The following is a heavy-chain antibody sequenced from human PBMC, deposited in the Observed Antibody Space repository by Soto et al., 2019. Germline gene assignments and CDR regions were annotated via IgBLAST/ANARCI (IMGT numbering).Heavy chain of an antibody. J-gene: IGHJ4*02. D-gene: IGHD2-21*02. CDR1: GESISSSSYC. CDR2: IYYSGRT. Sequence: SETLSLTCIVSGESISSSSYCWGWIRQPPGKGLEWIGSIYYSGRTYYNPSFKSRVTRSIDTSKNQFSLKLSSVTATDTAVYYCARQRTTVVTKAYLHDLGQRALVTGSS. V-gene: IGHV4-39*01. CDR3: ARQRTTVVTKAYLHD.